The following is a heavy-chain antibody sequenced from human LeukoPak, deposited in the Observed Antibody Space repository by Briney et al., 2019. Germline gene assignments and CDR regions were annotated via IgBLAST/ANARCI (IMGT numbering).Heavy chain of an antibody. Sequence: PGGSLSLSCAASGFTFSSAAMTWVRQAPGKGLEWVSAISGSGGSTYYADSVKGRFTISRDNSKNTLYLQMNSLRAEDTAVYYCANLWSNYGYYFDYWGQGTLVTVSS. CDR3: ANLWSNYGYYFDY. V-gene: IGHV3-23*01. CDR2: ISGSGGST. CDR1: GFTFSSAA. D-gene: IGHD4-11*01. J-gene: IGHJ4*02.